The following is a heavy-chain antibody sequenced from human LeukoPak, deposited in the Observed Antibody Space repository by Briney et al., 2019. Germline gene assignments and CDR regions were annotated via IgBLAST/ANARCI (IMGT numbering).Heavy chain of an antibody. Sequence: GGSLRLSCAASGFTFSSYWMSWVRQAPGKGLEWVANIKQDGSEKYYVDSVKGRFTISRDNAKNSLYLQMNSLRAEDTAVYYCARDSLTRYYGMDVWGQGTTVTVSS. D-gene: IGHD3-10*01. CDR1: GFTFSSYW. V-gene: IGHV3-7*01. CDR3: ARDSLTRYYGMDV. J-gene: IGHJ6*02. CDR2: IKQDGSEK.